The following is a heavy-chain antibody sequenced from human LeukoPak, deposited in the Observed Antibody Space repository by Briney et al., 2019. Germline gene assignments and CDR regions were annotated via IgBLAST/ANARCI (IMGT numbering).Heavy chain of an antibody. CDR2: INWNGGST. D-gene: IGHD4-17*01. Sequence: GGSLRLSCAASGFTFDDYGMSWVRQAPGKGLEWVSGINWNGGSTGYADSVKGRFTISRDNAKNTLYLQMNSLRAEDTAVYYCAREGDYVPFDYWGQGTLVTVSS. J-gene: IGHJ4*02. CDR1: GFTFDDYG. CDR3: AREGDYVPFDY. V-gene: IGHV3-20*04.